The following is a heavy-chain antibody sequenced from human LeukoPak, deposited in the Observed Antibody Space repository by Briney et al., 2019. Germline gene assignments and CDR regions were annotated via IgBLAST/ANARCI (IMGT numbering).Heavy chain of an antibody. J-gene: IGHJ4*02. D-gene: IGHD2-21*02. Sequence: SVKVSCKASGGTFSSYAISWVRQAPGQGLEWMGRIIPILGIANYARKFQGRVTITADESTSTAYMELSSLRSEDTAVYYCARGRTDLVTAMSYWGQGTLVTVSS. CDR1: GGTFSSYA. V-gene: IGHV1-69*04. CDR2: IIPILGIA. CDR3: ARGRTDLVTAMSY.